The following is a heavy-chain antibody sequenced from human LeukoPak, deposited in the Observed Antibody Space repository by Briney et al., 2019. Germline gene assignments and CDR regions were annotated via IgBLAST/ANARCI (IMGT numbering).Heavy chain of an antibody. J-gene: IGHJ4*02. CDR1: GGSISSSSYY. Sequence: SETLSLTCTVSGGSISSSSYYWGWIRQPPGKGLEWIGSIYYSGSTYYNPSLKSRVTISVDTSKNQFSLKLSSVTAADTAVYYCARYYYDSSGPRMRFDYWGQGTLVTVSS. CDR3: ARYYYDSSGPRMRFDY. CDR2: IYYSGST. V-gene: IGHV4-39*07. D-gene: IGHD3-22*01.